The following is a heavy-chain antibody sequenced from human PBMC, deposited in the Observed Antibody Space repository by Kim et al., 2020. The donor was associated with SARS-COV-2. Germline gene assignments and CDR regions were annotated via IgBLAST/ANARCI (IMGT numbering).Heavy chain of an antibody. V-gene: IGHV4-34*01. CDR3: ARGPQAYCSGGSCYLSSGHNWFDP. CDR2: INHSGST. Sequence: SETLSLTCAVYGGSFSGYYWSWIRQPPGKGLEWIGEINHSGSTNYNPSLKSRVTISVDTSKNQFSLKLSSVTAADTAVYYCARGPQAYCSGGSCYLSSGHNWFDPWGQGTLVTVSS. J-gene: IGHJ5*02. CDR1: GGSFSGYY. D-gene: IGHD2-15*01.